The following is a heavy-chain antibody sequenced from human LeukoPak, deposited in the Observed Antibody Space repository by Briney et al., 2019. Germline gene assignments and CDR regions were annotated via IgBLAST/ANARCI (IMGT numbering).Heavy chain of an antibody. CDR1: GFTFSSYG. D-gene: IGHD1-26*01. J-gene: IGHJ4*02. Sequence: GGSLRLSCAASGFTFSSYGMHWVRQAPGKGLEWVAVISYDGSNKYYADSVKGRFTISRDNSKNTLYLQMNSLRAEDTAVYYCAKKSGSYLDYWGQGTLVTVSS. V-gene: IGHV3-30*18. CDR2: ISYDGSNK. CDR3: AKKSGSYLDY.